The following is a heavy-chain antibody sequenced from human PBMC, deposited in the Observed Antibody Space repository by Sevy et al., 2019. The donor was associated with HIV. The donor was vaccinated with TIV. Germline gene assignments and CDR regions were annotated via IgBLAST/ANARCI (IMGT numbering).Heavy chain of an antibody. V-gene: IGHV3-23*01. CDR1: GFTFSNYA. CDR3: AKDTILVVGEALDV. D-gene: IGHD3-22*01. J-gene: IGHJ3*01. Sequence: GGYLRLSCAVSGFTFSNYAMSWVRQAPGKGLEWVSAISGRDTGTFYTASVKGRFTISRDNSKNTLYLQMNSLRAEDTALYYCAKDTILVVGEALDVWGRGTMVTVSS. CDR2: ISGRDTGT.